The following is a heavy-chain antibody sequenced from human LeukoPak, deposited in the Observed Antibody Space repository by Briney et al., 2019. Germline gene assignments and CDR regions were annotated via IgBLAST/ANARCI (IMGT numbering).Heavy chain of an antibody. CDR2: IYYSGST. CDR1: GGSISSYY. CDR3: ARAANDYYGSGSYLYAPHCYMDV. J-gene: IGHJ6*03. Sequence: NPSETLSLTCTVSGGSISSYYWSWIRQPPGKGLEWIGYIYYSGSTNYNPSLKSRVTISVDTSKNQLSLKLSSVTAADTAVYYCARAANDYYGSGSYLYAPHCYMDVWGKGTTVTVSS. V-gene: IGHV4-59*01. D-gene: IGHD3-10*01.